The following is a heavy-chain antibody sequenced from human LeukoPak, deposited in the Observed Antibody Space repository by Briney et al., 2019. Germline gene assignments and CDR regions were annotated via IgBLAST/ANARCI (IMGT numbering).Heavy chain of an antibody. CDR2: IYPGDSDT. V-gene: IGHV5-51*01. D-gene: IGHD1-20*01. CDR3: ATRITGTLDAFDI. J-gene: IGHJ3*02. CDR1: GYSFTSYW. Sequence: GESLKISCKGSGYSFTSYWIGWVRQMPGKGLGWVGIIYPGDSDTRYSPSFQGQVTISADKSISTAYLQWSSLKASDTAMYYCATRITGTLDAFDIWGQGTMVTVSS.